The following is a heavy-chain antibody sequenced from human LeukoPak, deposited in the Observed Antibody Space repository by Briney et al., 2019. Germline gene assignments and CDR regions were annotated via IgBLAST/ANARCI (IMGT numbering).Heavy chain of an antibody. CDR2: IYHSGST. V-gene: IGHV4-38-2*02. D-gene: IGHD3-22*01. J-gene: IGHJ4*02. CDR1: GYSISSGYY. CDR3: ARDLGHSSDYAFDY. Sequence: SETLSLTCTVSGYSISSGYYWGWIRQPPGKGLEWIGSIYHSGSTYYNPSLKSRVTISVDTSKNQFSLKLSSVTAADTAVYYCARDLGHSSDYAFDYWGQGTLVTVSS.